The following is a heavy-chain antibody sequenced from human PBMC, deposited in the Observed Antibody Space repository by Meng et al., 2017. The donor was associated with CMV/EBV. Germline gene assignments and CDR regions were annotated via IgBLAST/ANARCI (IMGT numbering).Heavy chain of an antibody. D-gene: IGHD3-3*01. CDR1: GFTFSSYG. CDR3: AKDVLETYYDFWSGYYDRSYYYYGMDV. V-gene: IGHV3-30*02. Sequence: GESLKISCAASGFTFSSYGMHWVRQAPGKGLEWVAFIRYDGSNKYYADSVKGRFTISRDNSKNTLYLQMNSLRAEDTAVYYCAKDVLETYYDFWSGYYDRSYYYYGMDVWGQGTTVTVSS. J-gene: IGHJ6*02. CDR2: IRYDGSNK.